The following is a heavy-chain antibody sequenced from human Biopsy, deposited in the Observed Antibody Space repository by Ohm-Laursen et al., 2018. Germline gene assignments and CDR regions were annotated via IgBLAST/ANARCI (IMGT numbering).Heavy chain of an antibody. V-gene: IGHV1-18*01. CDR2: ISGYNGNT. CDR1: GYTFNSHG. Sequence: ASVKVSCKASGYTFNSHGISWVRQAPGQGLEWMGRISGYNGNTLYAQKFQHRVTMTTDTSTSTAYMELRSLTSDDTAVYYCARISITRLLDYWGQGTLVTVSS. J-gene: IGHJ4*02. CDR3: ARISITRLLDY. D-gene: IGHD3-3*01.